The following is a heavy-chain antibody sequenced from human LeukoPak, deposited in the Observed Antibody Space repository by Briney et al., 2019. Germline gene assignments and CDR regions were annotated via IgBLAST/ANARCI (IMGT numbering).Heavy chain of an antibody. CDR3: AKKSYYGSGSYNWFDP. Sequence: GGSLRLSCAASGFTFSSYGMHWVRQAPGKGLEWVAFIRYDGSNKYYADSVKGRFTISRDNSKNTLYLQMNSLRAEDTAVYYCAKKSYYGSGSYNWFDPWGQGTLVTVSS. V-gene: IGHV3-30*02. J-gene: IGHJ5*02. D-gene: IGHD3-10*01. CDR2: IRYDGSNK. CDR1: GFTFSSYG.